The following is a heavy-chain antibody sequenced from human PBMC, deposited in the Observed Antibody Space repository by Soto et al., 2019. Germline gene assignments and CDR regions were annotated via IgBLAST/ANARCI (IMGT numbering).Heavy chain of an antibody. J-gene: IGHJ4*02. CDR2: ISKDGNDQ. V-gene: IGHV3-30*18. D-gene: IGHD1-26*01. CDR1: GFTFSNYG. CDR3: AKDRWEFTRYFDS. Sequence: QVQLVESGGGVDQPGTSLRLSCAASGFTFSNYGIHWVRQAPGKGLEWVAVISKDGNDQYYADSVKGRFSVSRDNSKNTVLLQMNSLRPEDTAVYYCAKDRWEFTRYFDSWGQGTLVIVSS.